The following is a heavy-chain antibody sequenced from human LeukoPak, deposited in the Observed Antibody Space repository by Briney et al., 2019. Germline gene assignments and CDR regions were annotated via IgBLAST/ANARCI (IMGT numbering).Heavy chain of an antibody. Sequence: PGGSLRLSCAASGFTFSSYAMNWVRQAPGKGLEWVSGISASSSIYYADSVKGRFTISRDNSKNTLYLQVNSLRADDTAVYYCAKTPGDCTGGTCYSFDYWGQGSLVTVSS. V-gene: IGHV3-23*01. CDR1: GFTFSSYA. CDR3: AKTPGDCTGGTCYSFDY. CDR2: ISASSSI. D-gene: IGHD2-8*02. J-gene: IGHJ4*02.